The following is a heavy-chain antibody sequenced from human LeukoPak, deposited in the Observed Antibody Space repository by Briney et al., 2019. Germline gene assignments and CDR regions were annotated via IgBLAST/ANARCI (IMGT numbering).Heavy chain of an antibody. CDR1: GFTFSSYE. Sequence: GGSLRLSCAASGFTFSSYEMNWVRQAPGKGPEWVSYISSSGSTIYYADSVKGRFTISRDNAKNSLYLQMNSLRAEDTAVYYCARVVRYCSSTSCYAEFMDYWGQGTLVTVSS. CDR3: ARVVRYCSSTSCYAEFMDY. J-gene: IGHJ4*02. V-gene: IGHV3-48*03. CDR2: ISSSGSTI. D-gene: IGHD2-2*01.